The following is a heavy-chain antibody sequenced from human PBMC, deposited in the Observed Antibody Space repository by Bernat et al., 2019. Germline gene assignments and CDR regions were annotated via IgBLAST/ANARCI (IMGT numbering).Heavy chain of an antibody. V-gene: IGHV1-3*01. CDR2: INAGNGKT. J-gene: IGHJ5*02. D-gene: IGHD2-2*02. Sequence: QVQLVQSGAEVKKPGASVKVSYKASGYTFTNYAMNWVRQAPGQRLEWMGWINAGNGKTEYSQKFQGRITITRDTSASTAYMELSSLRSDDTAVYYCARGGCSSTSCYTPPRWFDPWGQGTLVTVSS. CDR3: ARGGCSSTSCYTPPRWFDP. CDR1: GYTFTNYA.